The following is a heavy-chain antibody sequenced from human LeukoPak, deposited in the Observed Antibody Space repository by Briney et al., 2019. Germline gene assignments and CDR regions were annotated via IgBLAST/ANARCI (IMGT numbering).Heavy chain of an antibody. D-gene: IGHD3-10*01. CDR1: GFTFSNYW. CDR2: IKQDGSEK. CDR3: AKDGLLWIGEFPNWFDP. J-gene: IGHJ5*02. Sequence: GESLRLSCAASGFTFSNYWMSWVRQAPGKGLEWVANIKQDGSEKYYVNSVKGRFTISRDNAKNSLYLQMNSLRAEDTAVYYCAKDGLLWIGEFPNWFDPWGQGTLVTVSS. V-gene: IGHV3-7*03.